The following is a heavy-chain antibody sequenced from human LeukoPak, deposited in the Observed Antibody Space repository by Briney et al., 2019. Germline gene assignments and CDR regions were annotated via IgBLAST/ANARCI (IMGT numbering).Heavy chain of an antibody. D-gene: IGHD6-19*01. Sequence: GGSLRLSCAASGFIFSSYWMSWVRQAPGKGLEWVANIKQDGSEKYYVDSVMGRFTISRDNAKNSLYLQMSSLRAEDTAVYYCVTTVAGLDYWGQGTLVTVSS. V-gene: IGHV3-7*01. CDR1: GFIFSSYW. CDR3: VTTVAGLDY. CDR2: IKQDGSEK. J-gene: IGHJ4*02.